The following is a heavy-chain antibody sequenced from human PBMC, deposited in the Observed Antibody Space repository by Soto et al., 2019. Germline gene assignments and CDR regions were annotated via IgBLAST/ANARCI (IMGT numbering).Heavy chain of an antibody. CDR3: ARIFGAYDYFDY. CDR2: IGGGSEKI. Sequence: GGSLRLSCAASGFRFSNFAMSWVRQAPGKGLEWVSPIGGGSEKIYYSDSVKGRFTISRDNSKNTLYLQMNSLRAEDTALFYCARIFGAYDYFDYWGQGTPVTVSS. J-gene: IGHJ4*02. D-gene: IGHD5-12*01. CDR1: GFRFSNFA. V-gene: IGHV3-23*01.